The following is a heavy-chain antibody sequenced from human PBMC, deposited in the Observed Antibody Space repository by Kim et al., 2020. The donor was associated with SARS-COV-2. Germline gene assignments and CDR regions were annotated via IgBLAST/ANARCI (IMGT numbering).Heavy chain of an antibody. CDR3: VRDTWCSFDY. D-gene: IGHD2-8*01. Sequence: SGTFYVDYENGRFILSRDNAKNHLSVEMNSLRAEDTAVYYCVRDTWCSFDYWGQGIQVTVSS. V-gene: IGHV3-7*03. J-gene: IGHJ4*02. CDR2: SGT.